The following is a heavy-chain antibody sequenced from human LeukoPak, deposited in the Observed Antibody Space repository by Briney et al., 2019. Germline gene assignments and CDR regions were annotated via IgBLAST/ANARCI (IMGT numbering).Heavy chain of an antibody. CDR1: GFTFSSYG. Sequence: PGGSLRLSCAASGFTFSSYGMHWVRQAPGKGLEWVVVISYDGSNKYYADSVKGRFTISRDNSKNTLYLQMNSLRAEDTAVYYCAKGPGYMDVWGKGTTVTVSS. V-gene: IGHV3-30*18. CDR3: AKGPGYMDV. CDR2: ISYDGSNK. J-gene: IGHJ6*03.